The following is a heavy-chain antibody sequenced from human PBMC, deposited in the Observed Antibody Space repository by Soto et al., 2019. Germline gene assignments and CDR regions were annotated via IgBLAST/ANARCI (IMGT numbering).Heavy chain of an antibody. V-gene: IGHV2-5*02. D-gene: IGHD2-15*01. J-gene: IGHJ4*02. CDR2: IYWDDDK. CDR1: GFSLSTSGVG. Sequence: QITLKESGPTLVKPTQTLTLTCTFSGFSLSTSGVGVGWIRQPPGKALEWLALIYWDDDKRYSPSLKSRFTITKDNSKNQVVLTMTNIDPVDTATYFCAHVVVEATATLGYAFDSWGQGTLVTVSS. CDR3: AHVVVEATATLGYAFDS.